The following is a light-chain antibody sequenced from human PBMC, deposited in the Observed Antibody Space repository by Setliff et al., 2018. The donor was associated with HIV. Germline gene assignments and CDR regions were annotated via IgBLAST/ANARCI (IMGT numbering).Light chain of an antibody. V-gene: IGLV2-14*03. CDR1: SSDVGGYYS. CDR3: SSYTTSSTLYV. J-gene: IGLJ1*01. CDR2: DVI. Sequence: QSALAQPASVSGSPGQSITISCTGISSDVGGYYSVSWYQQHPGKAPKLMIYDVINRPSGVSNRFSGSRSGSTASLTISGLQVEDEADYYCSSYTTSSTLYVFGPGTKVTVL.